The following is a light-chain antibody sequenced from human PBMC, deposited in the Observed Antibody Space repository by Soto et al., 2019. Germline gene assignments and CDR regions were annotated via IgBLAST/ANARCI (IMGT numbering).Light chain of an antibody. Sequence: VLTQSPVTLSLSPGERATLSCRASQDVGTYVAWYQVRGGQAPRLLISGASKSATGIPDRINGGGSGADFILTINSLESGDSAVYFCQQGGNWPVTFGQGTRVEIK. CDR2: GAS. J-gene: IGKJ5*01. CDR1: QDVGTY. V-gene: IGKV3D-11*01. CDR3: QQGGNWPVT.